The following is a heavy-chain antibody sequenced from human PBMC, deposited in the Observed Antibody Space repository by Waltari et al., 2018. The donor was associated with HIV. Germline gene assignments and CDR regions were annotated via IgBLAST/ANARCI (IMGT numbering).Heavy chain of an antibody. Sequence: QVQLQESGPGLVKPSETLSLTCTVSGYSISSGYYWGWIRQPPGKGLEWIGSIYHSGSTYYNPSLKSRVTISVDTSKNQFSLKLSSVTAADTAVYYCAHLEGNYYCSGTSLDVWGQGTTVTVSS. D-gene: IGHD3-10*01. CDR2: IYHSGST. CDR3: AHLEGNYYCSGTSLDV. CDR1: GYSISSGYY. J-gene: IGHJ6*02. V-gene: IGHV4-38-2*02.